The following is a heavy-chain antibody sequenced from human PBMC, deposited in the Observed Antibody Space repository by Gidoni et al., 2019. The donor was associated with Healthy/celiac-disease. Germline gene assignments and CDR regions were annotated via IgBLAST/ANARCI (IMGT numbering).Heavy chain of an antibody. D-gene: IGHD5-18*01. CDR1: GFPFSSSP. Sequence: QVQLVESGGGVVQPGRSLRLSCAAAGFPFSSSPMDWVRQAPGKGLEWVAVISYDGSNKYYADSVKGRFTISRDNSKNTLYLQMNSLRAEDTAVYYCAREAGIQLWFLSGDGMDVWGQGTTVTVSS. CDR2: ISYDGSNK. CDR3: AREAGIQLWFLSGDGMDV. V-gene: IGHV3-30-3*01. J-gene: IGHJ6*02.